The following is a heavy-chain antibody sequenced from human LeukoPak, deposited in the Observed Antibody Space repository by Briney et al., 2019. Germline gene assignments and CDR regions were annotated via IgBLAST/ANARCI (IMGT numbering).Heavy chain of an antibody. D-gene: IGHD1-14*01. V-gene: IGHV1-69*05. CDR2: IIPIFGTA. CDR3: ARDRSGPIDY. Sequence: SVKVSCKASGYTFTTYDANWVRQASGQGLEWMGGIIPIFGTANYAQKFQGRVTITTDESTSTAYMELSSLRSEDTAVYYCARDRSGPIDYWGQGTLVTVSS. J-gene: IGHJ4*02. CDR1: GYTFTTYD.